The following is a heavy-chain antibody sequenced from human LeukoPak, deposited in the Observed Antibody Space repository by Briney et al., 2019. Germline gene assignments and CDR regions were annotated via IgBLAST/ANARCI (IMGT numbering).Heavy chain of an antibody. CDR2: IIPIFGTA. V-gene: IGHV1-69*13. D-gene: IGHD3-10*01. Sequence: GASVKVSCKASGGTFSSYAISWVRQAPGQGLEWMGGIIPIFGTANYAQKFQGRVTITADESTSTAYMELSSLRSEDTAVYYCARLFNYYGSGSYYNSSQPLSDWGQGTLVTVSS. CDR3: ARLFNYYGSGSYYNSSQPLSD. J-gene: IGHJ4*02. CDR1: GGTFSSYA.